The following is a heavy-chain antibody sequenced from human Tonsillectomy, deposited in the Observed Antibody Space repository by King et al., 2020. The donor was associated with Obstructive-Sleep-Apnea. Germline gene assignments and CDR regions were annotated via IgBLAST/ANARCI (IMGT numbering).Heavy chain of an antibody. V-gene: IGHV3-9*01. Sequence: VQLVESGGGFAQPGRSLTLSCAASGFTFDDAAMHWVRQVPGKGLEWVSSISWSGDRIAYADSVKGRLPISRDNAKNSLFLQMNSLRREDTAFYYCAKDQGEYFGVGAFDIWGQGTMVTVSS. CDR2: ISWSGDRI. D-gene: IGHD3-10*01. CDR3: AKDQGEYFGVGAFDI. J-gene: IGHJ3*02. CDR1: GFTFDDAA.